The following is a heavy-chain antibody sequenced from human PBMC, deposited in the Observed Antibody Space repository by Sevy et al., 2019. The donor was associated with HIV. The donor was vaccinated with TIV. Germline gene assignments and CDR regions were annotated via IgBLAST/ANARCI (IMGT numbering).Heavy chain of an antibody. Sequence: GGSLRLSCAASEFMFSTYAMPWVRQVPGKGLGGVAVISYDGSSHYYEDSVKGRFTISRDNSKNTLFLQMNSLRLEDTAFYYCARDAGYSTDWYPSDYWGQGTLVTVSS. CDR2: ISYDGSSH. CDR1: EFMFSTYA. V-gene: IGHV3-30-3*01. D-gene: IGHD6-19*01. J-gene: IGHJ4*02. CDR3: ARDAGYSTDWYPSDY.